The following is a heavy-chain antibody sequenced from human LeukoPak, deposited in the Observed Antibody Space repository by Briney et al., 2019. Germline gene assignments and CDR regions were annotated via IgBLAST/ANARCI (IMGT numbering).Heavy chain of an antibody. V-gene: IGHV3-23*01. Sequence: PGGSLRLSCLASKFTFNNYAMTWVRQAPGKGLEWVSSISGSGDNMDYADSVKGRFPISRDNSENTLYIQMNSLRGEDTAVYYCARDGYSGSYYRLYYFFMDVWGKGTTVTISS. CDR3: ARDGYSGSYYRLYYFFMDV. J-gene: IGHJ6*03. CDR1: KFTFNNYA. CDR2: ISGSGDNM. D-gene: IGHD1-26*01.